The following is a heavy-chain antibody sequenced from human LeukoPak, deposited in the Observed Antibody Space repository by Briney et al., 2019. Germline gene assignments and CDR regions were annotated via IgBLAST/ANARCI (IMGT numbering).Heavy chain of an antibody. J-gene: IGHJ4*02. D-gene: IGHD6-19*01. V-gene: IGHV1-18*04. CDR2: ISAYNGNT. CDR3: ARDGVSSGWYYDY. CDR1: GYTFTGYY. Sequence: VASVKVSCKASGYTFTGYYMHWVRQAPGQGLEWMGWISAYNGNTNYAQKLQGRVTMTTDTSTSTAYMELRSLRSDDTAVYYCARDGVSSGWYYDYWGQGTLVTVSS.